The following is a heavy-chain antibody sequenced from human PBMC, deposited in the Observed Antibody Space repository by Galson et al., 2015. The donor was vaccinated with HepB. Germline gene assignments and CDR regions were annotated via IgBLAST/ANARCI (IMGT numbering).Heavy chain of an antibody. CDR1: GFTFSSYS. V-gene: IGHV3-48*02. Sequence: SLRLSCAASGFTFSSYSMNWVRQAPGKGLEWVSYISSSSTIYYADSVKGRFTISRDNAKNSLYLQMNSLRDEDTAVYYCAREPDKPYCSSTSCYSRYDYYGMDVWGQGTTVTVSS. J-gene: IGHJ6*02. CDR2: ISSSSTI. D-gene: IGHD2-2*01. CDR3: AREPDKPYCSSTSCYSRYDYYGMDV.